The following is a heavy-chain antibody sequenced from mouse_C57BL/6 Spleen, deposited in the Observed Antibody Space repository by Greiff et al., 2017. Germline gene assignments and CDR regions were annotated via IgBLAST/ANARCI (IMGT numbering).Heavy chain of an antibody. CDR3: ARWGDYDEPYYFDY. V-gene: IGHV1-20*01. CDR2: INPYNGDT. J-gene: IGHJ2*01. D-gene: IGHD2-4*01. CDR1: GYSFTGYF. Sequence: VHVKQSGPELVKPGDSVKISCKASGYSFTGYFMNWVMQSHGKSLEWIGRINPYNGDTFYNQKFKGKATLTVDKSSSTAHMELRSLTSEDSAVYYCARWGDYDEPYYFDYWGQGTTLTVSS.